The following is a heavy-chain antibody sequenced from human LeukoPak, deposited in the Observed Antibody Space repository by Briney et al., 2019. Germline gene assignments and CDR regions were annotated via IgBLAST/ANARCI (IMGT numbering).Heavy chain of an antibody. J-gene: IGHJ4*02. CDR2: INPKSGGT. V-gene: IGHV1-2*02. D-gene: IGHD3-3*01. CDR3: ARDERTFYDVWSGYYGIDN. Sequence: ASVKVSCKASGYTFTGYYMHWLRQAPGQGLEWMGWINPKSGGTNYAQKFQGRVTVTRDTSISTAYMELSRLRSDDTAVYYCARDERTFYDVWSGYYGIDNWGQGTLVTVSS. CDR1: GYTFTGYY.